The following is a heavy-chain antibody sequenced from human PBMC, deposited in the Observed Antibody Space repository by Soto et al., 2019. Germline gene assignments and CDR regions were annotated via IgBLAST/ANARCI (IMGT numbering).Heavy chain of an antibody. V-gene: IGHV3-15*07. CDR1: GLTFSNAG. D-gene: IGHD3-22*01. J-gene: IGHJ4*02. CDR2: IKSKTDGGTT. CDR3: TTGEDLYDSSGYYFDY. Sequence: PGGSLRLSCAASGLTFSNAGRNWVRQAPGKGLEWVGRIKSKTDGGTTDYAAPVKGRFTISRDDSKNTLYLQMNSLKTEDTAVYYCTTGEDLYDSSGYYFDYWGQGTLVTVSS.